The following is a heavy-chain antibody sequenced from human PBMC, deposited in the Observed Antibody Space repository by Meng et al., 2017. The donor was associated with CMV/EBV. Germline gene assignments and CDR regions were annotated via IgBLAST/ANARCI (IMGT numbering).Heavy chain of an antibody. CDR3: GRTQPYSTVVDY. D-gene: IGHD4-11*01. Sequence: SETLSLTCTVSGGSISSYFWSWIRQPPGKGLEYIGFIYYTGSTSYNPSLKSRVTISVDTSKNQFTLKLTSVTAADTAVYYCGRTQPYSTVVDYWGQGTLVTVSS. CDR2: IYYTGST. J-gene: IGHJ4*02. V-gene: IGHV4-59*01. CDR1: GGSISSYF.